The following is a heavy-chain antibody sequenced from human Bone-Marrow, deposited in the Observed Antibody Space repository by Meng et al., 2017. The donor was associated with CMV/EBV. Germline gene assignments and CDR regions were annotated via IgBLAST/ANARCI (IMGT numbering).Heavy chain of an antibody. J-gene: IGHJ4*02. CDR1: GYTFTAYH. D-gene: IGHD6-19*01. CDR3: ASEHKGGYSSGWYPDY. V-gene: IGHV1-2*02. CDR2: ININSGGT. Sequence: ASVKVSCKASGYTFTAYHMHWVRQAPGRGLEWMGWININSGGTRYAEKFQGRVTMTWDTSISTAYMELSRLRSDDTAVYYCASEHKGGYSSGWYPDYWGQGTLVTVSS.